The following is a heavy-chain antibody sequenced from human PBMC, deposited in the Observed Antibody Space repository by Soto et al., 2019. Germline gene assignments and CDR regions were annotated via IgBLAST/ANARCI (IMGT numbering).Heavy chain of an antibody. CDR2: INPNSGGT. CDR3: ASVFFSSCLPYGTVV. D-gene: IGHD6-19*01. CDR1: GYTFTGYY. J-gene: IGHJ6*04. V-gene: IGHV1-2*04. Sequence: ASVKVSCKASGYTFTGYYMHWGRQAPGQGLEWMGWINPNSGGTNYAQKFQGWVTMTRDTSISTAYMELSRLRSDDTAVYYCASVFFSSCLPYGTVVSGKGTTVSFS.